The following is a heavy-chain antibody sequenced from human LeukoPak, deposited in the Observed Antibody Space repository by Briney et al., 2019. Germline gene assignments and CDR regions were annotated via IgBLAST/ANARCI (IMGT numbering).Heavy chain of an antibody. CDR3: ARDNPLIVGEFDY. J-gene: IGHJ4*02. Sequence: SETLSLTCTVSGGSISSGSYSWSWIRQPAGTGLEWIGRIYTSGSTNYNPSLKSRVTISVDTSKNQFSLKLSSVTAADTAVYYCARDNPLIVGEFDYWGQGTLVTVSS. CDR2: IYTSGST. V-gene: IGHV4-61*02. CDR1: GGSISSGSYS. D-gene: IGHD3-22*01.